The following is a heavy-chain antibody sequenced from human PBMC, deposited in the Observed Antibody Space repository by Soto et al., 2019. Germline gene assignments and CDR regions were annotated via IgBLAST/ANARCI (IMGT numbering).Heavy chain of an antibody. Sequence: SVKVSCKASGGTFSSYAISWVRQAPGQGLEWMGGIIPIFGTANYAQKFQGRVTMTADASTSTAYMELKSLRSDDTAVYYCSSSGSHDAFDIWGQGTMVTVSS. J-gene: IGHJ3*02. CDR2: IIPIFGTA. V-gene: IGHV1-69*13. CDR3: SSSGSHDAFDI. CDR1: GGTFSSYA. D-gene: IGHD6-6*01.